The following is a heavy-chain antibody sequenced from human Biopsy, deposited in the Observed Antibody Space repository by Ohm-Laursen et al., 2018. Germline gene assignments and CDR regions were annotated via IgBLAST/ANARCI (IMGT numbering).Heavy chain of an antibody. V-gene: IGHV1-69*04. CDR3: AADADGYYTEFDY. Sequence: SVKVSCKASGGPSSNYAFSWVRQAPGQGLEWVGRIVPILGHLNYAQRLQGRVSITADKSTTYVYMELSSLTSGDTAVYYCAADADGYYTEFDYWGPGTLVTVSS. J-gene: IGHJ4*02. CDR2: IVPILGHL. D-gene: IGHD3-3*01. CDR1: GGPSSNYA.